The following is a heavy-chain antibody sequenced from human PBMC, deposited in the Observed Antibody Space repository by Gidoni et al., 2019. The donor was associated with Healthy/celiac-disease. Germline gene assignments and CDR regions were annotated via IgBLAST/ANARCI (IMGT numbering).Heavy chain of an antibody. D-gene: IGHD3-22*01. CDR3: ARGTYYYDSSGYYYFYFQH. CDR2: IYYSGST. J-gene: IGHJ1*01. V-gene: IGHV4-30-4*01. Sequence: QVQLQESCPGLVKPSQTLSLTCTVSGGSISSGDYYWSWIRQPPGKGLEWIGYIYYSGSTYYNPSLKSRVTISVDTSKNQFSLKLSSVTAADTAVYYCARGTYYYDSSGYYYFYFQHWGQGTLVTVSS. CDR1: GGSISSGDYY.